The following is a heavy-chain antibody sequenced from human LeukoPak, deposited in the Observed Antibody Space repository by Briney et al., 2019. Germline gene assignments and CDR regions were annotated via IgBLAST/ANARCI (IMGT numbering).Heavy chain of an antibody. D-gene: IGHD3-22*01. CDR1: GFTFSSYG. CDR2: ISYDGSNK. J-gene: IGHJ4*02. V-gene: IGHV3-30*18. CDR3: AKDGYDSVLSGY. Sequence: GGSLRLSCAASGFTFSSYGMHWVRQAPGKVLEWVAVISYDGSNKYYADSVKGRFTISRDNSKNTLYLQMNSLRAEDTAVYYCAKDGYDSVLSGYWGQGTPVTVSS.